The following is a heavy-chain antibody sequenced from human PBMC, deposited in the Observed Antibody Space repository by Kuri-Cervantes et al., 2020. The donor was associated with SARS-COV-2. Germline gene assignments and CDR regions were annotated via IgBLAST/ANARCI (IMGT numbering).Heavy chain of an antibody. D-gene: IGHD6-13*01. CDR3: ARELVAAAGSHAFDI. Sequence: SVKVSCKASGGTFSSYTISWVRQAPGQGLEWMGRIIPILGVANYAQKFQGRVTITADKSTSTAYMELSSLRSEDTAVYYCARELVAAAGSHAFDIWGQGTMVTVSS. CDR2: IIPILGVA. CDR1: GGTFSSYT. J-gene: IGHJ3*02. V-gene: IGHV1-69*04.